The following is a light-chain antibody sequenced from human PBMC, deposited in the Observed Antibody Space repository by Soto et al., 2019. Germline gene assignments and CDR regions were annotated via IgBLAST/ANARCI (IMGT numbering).Light chain of an antibody. Sequence: EIVMTQSPATLSVSPGERATLSCRASQSVSSNLAWYQQKPGQAPRLLIYGASTRATSIPARFSGSGSGTESTLTISSLQSEYFAVYYCQQYNNWPLWTFGQWTKVEIK. CDR3: QQYNNWPLWT. CDR2: GAS. CDR1: QSVSSN. J-gene: IGKJ1*01. V-gene: IGKV3-15*01.